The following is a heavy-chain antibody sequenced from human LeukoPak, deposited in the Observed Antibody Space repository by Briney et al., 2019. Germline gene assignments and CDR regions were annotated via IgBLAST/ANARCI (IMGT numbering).Heavy chain of an antibody. CDR3: ARAITGTSTYYMDV. J-gene: IGHJ6*03. CDR1: GFTFSTYS. V-gene: IGHV3-48*01. CDR2: ISSGSSTI. Sequence: GGSLRLSCAASGFTFSTYSMNWVRQSPGKGLEWVSYISSGSSTIYYADSVKGRFTISRDNAKNSLYLQMNSLRAEDTAVYYCARAITGTSTYYMDVWGKGTTVTVSS. D-gene: IGHD1-20*01.